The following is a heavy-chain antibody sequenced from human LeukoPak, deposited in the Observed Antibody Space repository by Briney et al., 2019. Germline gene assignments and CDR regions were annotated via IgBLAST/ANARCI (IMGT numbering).Heavy chain of an antibody. D-gene: IGHD6-19*01. CDR2: LSDRGSP. CDR3: ARDANYRDRSGYPSPFDF. Sequence: SETLSLTCTVSGDTISSSRFFWAWLRQPRGRGLEWIASLSDRGSPKYSPSFQSRVSIFTDTAKNQLPLHLRSVTAADTAVYYCARDANYRDRSGYPSPFDFWGQGILVTVSS. CDR1: GDTISSSRFF. J-gene: IGHJ4*02. V-gene: IGHV4-39*06.